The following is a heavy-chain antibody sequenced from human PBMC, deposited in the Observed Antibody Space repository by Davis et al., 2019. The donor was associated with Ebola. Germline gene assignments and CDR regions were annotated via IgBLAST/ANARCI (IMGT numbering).Heavy chain of an antibody. CDR3: AGDFLPKTYTSSIRGNYFDY. D-gene: IGHD6-6*01. CDR2: ISYDGSNK. V-gene: IGHV3-30*03. Sequence: PGGSLRLSCAASRFTFSTYVMHWVRQAPGKGLEWVAVISYDGSNKNYADSVKGRFTISRDNSKNTLYLQMNSLRAEDTAVYFCAGDFLPKTYTSSIRGNYFDYWGQGTLVTVSS. J-gene: IGHJ4*02. CDR1: RFTFSTYV.